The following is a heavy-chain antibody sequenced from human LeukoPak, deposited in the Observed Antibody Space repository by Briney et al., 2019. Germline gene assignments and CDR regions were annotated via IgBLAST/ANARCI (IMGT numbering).Heavy chain of an antibody. V-gene: IGHV1-2*02. Sequence: ASVKVSCEASGYTFTGYYMHWVRQAPGQGLEWMGWINPNSGGTNYAQKFQGRVTMTTDTSTSTAYMELRSLRSDDTAVYYCARGGHYRTHYYDSSGDYWGQGTLVTVSS. CDR1: GYTFTGYY. CDR2: INPNSGGT. J-gene: IGHJ4*02. D-gene: IGHD3-22*01. CDR3: ARGGHYRTHYYDSSGDY.